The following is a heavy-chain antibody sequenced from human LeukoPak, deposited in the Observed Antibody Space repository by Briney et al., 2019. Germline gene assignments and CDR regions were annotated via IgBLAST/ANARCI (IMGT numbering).Heavy chain of an antibody. CDR1: GDSVSGYF. Sequence: SETLSLTCIVSGDSVSGYFWNWIRQPPGKGLEWIGYTHHSGNTLYNPSLKSRVTTSVDTSKNQFSLSLSSVTAADTAVYYCARQSGNAPGGWFDPWGQGTLVTVSS. CDR2: THHSGNT. J-gene: IGHJ5*02. V-gene: IGHV4-59*08. CDR3: ARQSGNAPGGWFDP. D-gene: IGHD4-23*01.